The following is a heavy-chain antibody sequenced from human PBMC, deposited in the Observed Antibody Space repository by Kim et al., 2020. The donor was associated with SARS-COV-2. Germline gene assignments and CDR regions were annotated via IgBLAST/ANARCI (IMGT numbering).Heavy chain of an antibody. CDR3: AREISRGAQGY. CDR2: TYYRSKWYS. V-gene: IGHV6-1*01. D-gene: IGHD3-10*01. CDR1: VDSVSSNSAA. J-gene: IGHJ4*02. Sequence: SQTLSLTCAISVDSVSSNSAAWNWIRQSPSGGLECLGRTYYRSKWYSDYAVSVKSRITINPDTSKNQFSLQLNSVTPEYTAVYYCAREISRGAQGYWGQGTLVTVSS.